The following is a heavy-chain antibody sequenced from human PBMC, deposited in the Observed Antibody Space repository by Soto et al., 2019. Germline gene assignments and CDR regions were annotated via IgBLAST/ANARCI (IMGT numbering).Heavy chain of an antibody. Sequence: QVQLVESGGGVVQPGRSLRLSCAASGFTFSDYGMHWVRQAPGKGLEWVAIISYDARDKYYVDSVKGRFTISRDNSKNWLYLQMSRRRAEYTAVYSCEKTRPRQCSSPNCFSFGPWCQSTMVNLSS. CDR2: ISYDARDK. D-gene: IGHD2-2*01. CDR3: EKTRPRQCSSPNCFSFGP. CDR1: GFTFSDYG. V-gene: IGHV3-30*18. J-gene: IGHJ5*02.